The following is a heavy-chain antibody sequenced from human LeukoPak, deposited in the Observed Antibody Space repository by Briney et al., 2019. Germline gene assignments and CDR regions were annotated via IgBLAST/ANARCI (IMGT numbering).Heavy chain of an antibody. J-gene: IGHJ4*02. CDR1: GFTFISYG. CDR3: TTGLRYFDWPYLDY. V-gene: IGHV3-23*01. D-gene: IGHD3-9*01. Sequence: SGGSLRLSCAASGFTFISYGMSWVRQGPGKGLEWVSAMSGSGGSTYYADSVKGRFTISRDNSKNTLYLQMNSLKTEDTAVYYCTTGLRYFDWPYLDYWGQGTLVTVSS. CDR2: MSGSGGST.